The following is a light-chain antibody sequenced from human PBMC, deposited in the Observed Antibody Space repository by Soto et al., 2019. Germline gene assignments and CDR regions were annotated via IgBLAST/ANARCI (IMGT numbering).Light chain of an antibody. CDR1: ISNIGTNY. CDR2: RDN. J-gene: IGLJ1*01. CDR3: AAWADTVRSHV. V-gene: IGLV1-47*01. Sequence: QSVLTQPPSVSGTPGQRVTISCSGGISNIGTNYVHWFQQLPGTAPKVLSNRDNQRPSGVPDRFSGSKSGTSASLAISGLQSEDEAEYYCAAWADTVRSHVSGTGTKLTVL.